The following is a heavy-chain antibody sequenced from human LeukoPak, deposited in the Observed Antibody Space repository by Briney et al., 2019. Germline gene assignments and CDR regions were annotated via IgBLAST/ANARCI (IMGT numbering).Heavy chain of an antibody. Sequence: GGSLRLSCAASGFTFSTYWMSWVRQAPGKGLEWVSAISGSGGSTYYADSVKGRFTISRDNSKNTLYLQMNSLRAEDTAVYYCAKSPDSSGYYALFDYWGQGTLVTVSS. CDR3: AKSPDSSGYYALFDY. CDR2: ISGSGGST. V-gene: IGHV3-23*01. J-gene: IGHJ4*02. D-gene: IGHD3-22*01. CDR1: GFTFSTYW.